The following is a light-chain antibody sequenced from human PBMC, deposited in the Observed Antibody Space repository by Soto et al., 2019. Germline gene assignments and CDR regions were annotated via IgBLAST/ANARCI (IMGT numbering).Light chain of an antibody. CDR2: GTF. V-gene: IGKV3-20*01. J-gene: IGKJ1*01. Sequence: EIVLRQSPATLCFSPGETATLSCRAIQNVARPSLAWYQQIPGQAPRLLIYGTFNRATGITGRFSGSGSGTDFTLTISRLEPEDFAVYFCLPYGASPRTVGPGTQVDIK. CDR3: LPYGASPRT. CDR1: QNVARPS.